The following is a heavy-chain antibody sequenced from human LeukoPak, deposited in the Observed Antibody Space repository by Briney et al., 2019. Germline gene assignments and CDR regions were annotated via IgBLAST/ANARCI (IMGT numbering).Heavy chain of an antibody. V-gene: IGHV3-23*01. CDR2: IGSGGST. CDR3: ARVRAFRSALDI. CDR1: VLTLRPYA. Sequence: PGGSVRLSCAASVLTLRPYAMRWVPRAPGKGLEWVASIGSGGSTYYADSVKGRFTISRDNSKTTLYLQVNSPRAEDTAIYYCARVRAFRSALDIWGQGTMVTVSS. J-gene: IGHJ3*02.